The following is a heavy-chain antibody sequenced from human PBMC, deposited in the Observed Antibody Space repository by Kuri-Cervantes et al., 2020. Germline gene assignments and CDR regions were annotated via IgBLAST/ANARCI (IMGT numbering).Heavy chain of an antibody. J-gene: IGHJ4*02. CDR1: GFTFSSYS. CDR2: ISSSSTI. V-gene: IGHV3-48*02. CDR3: ARDFRWAEWELLGLFDY. Sequence: GGSLRLSCAASGFTFSSYSMNWVRQAPGKGLEWVSYISSSSTIYYADSVKGRFTISRDNAKNSLYLQMNSLRDEDTAVYYCARDFRWAEWELLGLFDYWGQGTLVTVSS. D-gene: IGHD1-26*01.